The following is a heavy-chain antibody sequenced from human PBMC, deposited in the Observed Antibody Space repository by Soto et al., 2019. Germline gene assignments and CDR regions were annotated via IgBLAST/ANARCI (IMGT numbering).Heavy chain of an antibody. D-gene: IGHD2-8*01. CDR1: GYIFTGYY. CDR3: ARGTNSRGNPRSYYYMDV. Sequence: ASVKVSCKASGYIFTGYYMHWVRQAPGQGLEWMGWINPNSGGTNYAQKFQGRVTMTRDTSTSTAYMELSRLRSDDTAVYYCARGTNSRGNPRSYYYMDVWGKGTTVTVSS. J-gene: IGHJ6*03. CDR2: INPNSGGT. V-gene: IGHV1-2*02.